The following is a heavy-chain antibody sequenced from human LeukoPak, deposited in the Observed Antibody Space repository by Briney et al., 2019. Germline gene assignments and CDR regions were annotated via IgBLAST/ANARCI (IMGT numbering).Heavy chain of an antibody. CDR2: IYTSGST. CDR3: AREEAVVGSGAFDI. D-gene: IGHD6-19*01. V-gene: IGHV4-4*07. Sequence: SETLSLTCTVSGGSISSYYWSWIRQPAGKGLEWIGRIYTSGSTNYNPSLKSRVTMSVDTSKNQFSLKLSSVTAAETAVYYCAREEAVVGSGAFDIWGQGTMVTVSS. J-gene: IGHJ3*02. CDR1: GGSISSYY.